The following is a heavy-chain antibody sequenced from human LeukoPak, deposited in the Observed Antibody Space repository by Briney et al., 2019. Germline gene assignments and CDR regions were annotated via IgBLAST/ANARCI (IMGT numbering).Heavy chain of an antibody. J-gene: IGHJ6*03. Sequence: SETLSLTCTVSGGSISSYYWGWIRQPPGKGLEWIGSIYYSGSTYYNPSLKSRATISVDTSKNQFSLKLTSVTAADTAVYYCARTTEGGYTYGYFYYYYMDVWGKGTTVTISS. CDR3: ARTTEGGYTYGYFYYYYMDV. V-gene: IGHV4-39*07. CDR2: IYYSGST. CDR1: GGSISSYY. D-gene: IGHD5-18*01.